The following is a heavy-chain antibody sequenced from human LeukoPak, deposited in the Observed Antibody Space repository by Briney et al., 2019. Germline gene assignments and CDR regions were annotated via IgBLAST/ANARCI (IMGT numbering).Heavy chain of an antibody. CDR2: IYYSGST. D-gene: IGHD3-9*01. J-gene: IGHJ4*02. CDR3: ARSHYDILTGYYNPLSFDY. V-gene: IGHV4-30-4*01. CDR1: GGSISSGDYY. Sequence: SETLSLTCTVSGGSISSGDYYWSWIRQPPGKGLEWIGYIYYSGSTYYNPSLKSRVTISVDTSKNQFSLKLSSVTAADTAVYYCARSHYDILTGYYNPLSFDYWGQGTLVIVSS.